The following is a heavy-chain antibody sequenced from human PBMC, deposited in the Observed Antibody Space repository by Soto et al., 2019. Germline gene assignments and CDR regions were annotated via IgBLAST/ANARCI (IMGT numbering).Heavy chain of an antibody. CDR2: MNNDGSST. Sequence: EVQLVESGGGLVQPGGSLRISCAASKFTFSNYWMHWVRQAPGKGLVWVSRMNNDGSSTSYADSVKGRFTISRDNAKNTLYLQMNSLRAEDTAVYYCTRAGGTAALDYWGKGTLVTVSS. CDR3: TRAGGTAALDY. V-gene: IGHV3-74*01. J-gene: IGHJ4*02. CDR1: KFTFSNYW. D-gene: IGHD1-7*01.